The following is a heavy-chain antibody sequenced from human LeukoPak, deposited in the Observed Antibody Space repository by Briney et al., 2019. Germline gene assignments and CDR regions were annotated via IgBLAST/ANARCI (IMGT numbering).Heavy chain of an antibody. J-gene: IGHJ3*02. CDR2: IYSAGNT. D-gene: IGHD2-8*02. CDR1: GDSISSNGHS. CDR3: ARVRRRDTYWLLVDAFDI. V-gene: IGHV4-39*02. Sequence: SETLSLTCTVSGDSISSNGHSWGWVRQPPGKGLEWIGTIYSAGNTYYSPSLKTPVTISVDTAKNHVSLKLSSVTAADTAVYFCARVRRRDTYWLLVDAFDIWGQGTMVLVSS.